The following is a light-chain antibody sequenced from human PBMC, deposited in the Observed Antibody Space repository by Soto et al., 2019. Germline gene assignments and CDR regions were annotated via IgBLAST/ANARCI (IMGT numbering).Light chain of an antibody. CDR1: RSDIGSYNY. Sequence: QSALTQPASVSGSPGQSITISCSGTRSDIGSYNYVAWYQQFPGKTPKILIYGVSNRPSGVSSRFSGSKSGNAASLTISGLQAEDEADYYCISYTGSSTSYVFGRGTKV. CDR3: ISYTGSSTSYV. J-gene: IGLJ1*01. CDR2: GVS. V-gene: IGLV2-14*01.